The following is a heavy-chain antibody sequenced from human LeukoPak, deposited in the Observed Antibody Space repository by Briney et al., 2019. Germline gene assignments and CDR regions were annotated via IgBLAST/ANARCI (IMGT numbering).Heavy chain of an antibody. CDR2: ISGSGGST. J-gene: IGHJ4*02. D-gene: IGHD5-24*01. CDR1: GFTFSSYA. V-gene: IGHV3-23*01. CDR3: AKDMGEMATTELFDY. Sequence: GGSLRLSCAASGFTFSSYAMSWVRQAPGKGLEWVSAISGSGGSTYYADSVKGRFTISRDNSKNTLYPQMNSLRAEDTAVYYCAKDMGEMATTELFDYWGQGTLVTVSS.